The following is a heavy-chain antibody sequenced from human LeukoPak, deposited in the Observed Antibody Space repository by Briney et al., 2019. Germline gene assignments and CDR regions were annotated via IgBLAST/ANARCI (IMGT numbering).Heavy chain of an antibody. D-gene: IGHD3-3*01. Sequence: GGSLRLSCAASESTFITYAMNWVRQAPGKGLEWVATISGSGRSTYYADSVKGRFTISRDNSKDTLYLQMNSLRANDTAVYYCGKGGEVDIKIFVWGQGTLVTVSS. V-gene: IGHV3-23*01. CDR1: ESTFITYA. CDR3: GKGGEVDIKIFV. J-gene: IGHJ4*02. CDR2: ISGSGRST.